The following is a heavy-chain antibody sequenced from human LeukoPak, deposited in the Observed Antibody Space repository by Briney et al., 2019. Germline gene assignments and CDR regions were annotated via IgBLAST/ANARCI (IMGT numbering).Heavy chain of an antibody. CDR3: ARAGDGYNLVAEY. CDR2: ISYDGSNK. Sequence: GGSLRLSCAASRFTFSSYAMHWVRQAPGKGLEWVAVISYDGSNKYYADSVKGRFTISRDNSKNTLYLQMNSLRAEDTAVYYCARAGDGYNLVAEYWGQGTLVTVSS. J-gene: IGHJ4*02. CDR1: RFTFSSYA. D-gene: IGHD5-24*01. V-gene: IGHV3-30-3*01.